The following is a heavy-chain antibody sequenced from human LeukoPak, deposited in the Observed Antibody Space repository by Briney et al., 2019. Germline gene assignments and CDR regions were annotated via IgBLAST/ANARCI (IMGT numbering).Heavy chain of an antibody. V-gene: IGHV1-2*02. D-gene: IGHD4/OR15-4a*01. Sequence: ASVKVSCKTSGYTFTDYYIHWIRQAPGQGLEWMGWISPDTGVTTSAQNFEGRVTLTWDTSITSTFMELTNLRPDDTAVYYCVRGAKQYWGQGTLVTVSS. CDR1: GYTFTDYY. J-gene: IGHJ4*02. CDR3: VRGAKQY. CDR2: ISPDTGVT.